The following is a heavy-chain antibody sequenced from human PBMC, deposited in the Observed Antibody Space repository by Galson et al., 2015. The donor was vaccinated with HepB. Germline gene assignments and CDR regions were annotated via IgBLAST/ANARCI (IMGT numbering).Heavy chain of an antibody. CDR3: AKDWPFYSGSWGYSAMDV. J-gene: IGHJ6*02. CDR1: GFTFDYYA. D-gene: IGHD3-10*01. V-gene: IGHV3-9*01. CDR2: ISWDSGSI. Sequence: SMRLSCAASGFTFDYYAMHWVRQAAGKGLGWVSGISWDSGSICDAHSVKGRFTISRDYSRKSLYLQMNSLRAEDTAFYYCAKDWPFYSGSWGYSAMDVWVQGTPFTVSS.